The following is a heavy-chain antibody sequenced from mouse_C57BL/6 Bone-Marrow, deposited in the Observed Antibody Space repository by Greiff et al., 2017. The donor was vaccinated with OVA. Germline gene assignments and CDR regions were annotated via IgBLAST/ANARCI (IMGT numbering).Heavy chain of an antibody. CDR2: IWTGGGT. CDR1: GFSLTSYA. V-gene: IGHV2-9-1*01. CDR3: ARAWLLRFYAMDY. Sequence: VKLMESGPGLVAPSQSLSITCTVSGFSLTSYAISWVRQPPGKGLEWLGVIWTGGGTNYNSALKSRLSISKDNSKSQVFLKMNSLQTDDTARYYCARAWLLRFYAMDYWGQGTSVTVSS. D-gene: IGHD2-3*01. J-gene: IGHJ4*01.